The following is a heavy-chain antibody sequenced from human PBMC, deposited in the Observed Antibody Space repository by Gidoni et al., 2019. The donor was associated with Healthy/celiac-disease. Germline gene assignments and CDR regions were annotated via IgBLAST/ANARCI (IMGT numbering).Heavy chain of an antibody. CDR2: ISWNSGSI. D-gene: IGHD2-15*01. Sequence: EVQLVESGGGLVQPGRSLRLSCAASGFTFDDYAMHWVRQAPGKGLEWVSGISWNSGSIGYADSVKGRFTISRDNAKNSLYLQMNSLRAEDTALYYCAKDLGSVVAATRGFNYWGQGTLVTVSS. V-gene: IGHV3-9*01. J-gene: IGHJ4*02. CDR1: GFTFDDYA. CDR3: AKDLGSVVAATRGFNY.